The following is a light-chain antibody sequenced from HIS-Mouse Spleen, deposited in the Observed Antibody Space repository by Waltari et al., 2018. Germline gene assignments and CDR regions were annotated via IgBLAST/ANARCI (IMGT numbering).Light chain of an antibody. CDR2: EVS. Sequence: QSALTQPPSASGSPGQSATISCTGPSSDVGAYTYVPWYQQHPGKAPKLMIYEVSKRPSGVPDRFSGSKSGNTASLTVSGLQAEDEADYYCSSYAGSNNSLYVFGTGTKVTVL. CDR3: SSYAGSNNSLYV. CDR1: SSDVGAYTY. J-gene: IGLJ1*01. V-gene: IGLV2-8*01.